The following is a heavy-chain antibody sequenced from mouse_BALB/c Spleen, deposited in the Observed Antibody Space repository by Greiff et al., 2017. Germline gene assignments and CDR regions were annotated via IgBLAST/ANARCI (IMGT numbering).Heavy chain of an antibody. Sequence: EVQVVESGGDLVKPGGSLKLSCAASGFTFSSYGMSWVRQTPDKRLEWVATISSGGSYTYYPDSVKGRFTISRDNAKNTLYLQMSSLKSEDTAMYYCARHGGDYDGYAMDYWGQGTSVTVSS. CDR3: ARHGGDYDGYAMDY. CDR2: ISSGGSYT. J-gene: IGHJ4*01. V-gene: IGHV5-6*01. CDR1: GFTFSSYG. D-gene: IGHD2-4*01.